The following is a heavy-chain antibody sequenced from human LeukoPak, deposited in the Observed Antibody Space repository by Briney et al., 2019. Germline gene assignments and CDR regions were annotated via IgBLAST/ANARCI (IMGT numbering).Heavy chain of an antibody. CDR3: ANLVYDYVWGSYRFPSLDGDY. Sequence: GGSLRLSCAASGFTFSSYAMSWVRQAPGKGLEWVSAISGSGGSTYYADSVKGRFTISRDNSNSTLYLQMNSLRAEDTAVYYCANLVYDYVWGSYRFPSLDGDYWGQGTLVTVSS. CDR1: GFTFSSYA. V-gene: IGHV3-23*01. J-gene: IGHJ4*02. CDR2: ISGSGGST. D-gene: IGHD3-16*02.